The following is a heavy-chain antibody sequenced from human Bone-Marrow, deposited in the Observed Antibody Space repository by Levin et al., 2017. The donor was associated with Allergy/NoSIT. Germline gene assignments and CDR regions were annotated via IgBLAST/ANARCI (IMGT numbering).Heavy chain of an antibody. V-gene: IGHV3-30-3*01. CDR3: ARDLRKFRYFDY. CDR1: GFTFNTQA. CDR2: ISYDGSNK. J-gene: IGHJ4*02. Sequence: GESLKISCAASGFTFNTQAMHWVRQAPGKGLEWVALISYDGSNKYYADSVQGRFTVSRDNSKNTLYLQMNSLRAEDTAVYYCARDLRKFRYFDYWGRGTLVTVSS. D-gene: IGHD1-14*01.